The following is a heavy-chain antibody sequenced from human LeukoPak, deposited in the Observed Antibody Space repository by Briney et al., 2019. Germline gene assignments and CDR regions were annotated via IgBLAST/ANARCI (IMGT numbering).Heavy chain of an antibody. CDR3: ARVGDGYFDY. CDR2: IYPHDSDT. Sequence: GESLKISCKGSGYSFSTHWIVWVRQMPGKGLEWMRIIYPHDSDTAYGPYFQGQVTISVDKSISTAYLQWSSLKASDTAMYYCARVGDGYFDYWGQGTQVTVSS. CDR1: GYSFSTHW. V-gene: IGHV5-51*01. D-gene: IGHD5-24*01. J-gene: IGHJ4*02.